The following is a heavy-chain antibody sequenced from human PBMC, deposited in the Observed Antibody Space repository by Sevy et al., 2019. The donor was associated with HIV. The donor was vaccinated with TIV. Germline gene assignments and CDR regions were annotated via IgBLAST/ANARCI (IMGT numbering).Heavy chain of an antibody. Sequence: GGSLRLSCAASGFTFSSYSMNWVRQAPGKGLEWVSSISSSSSYIYYAHSVKGRFTISRDNAKNSLYLQMNSLRAEDTAVYYCARDSYDSSGYYSQFDYWGQGTLVTVSS. CDR2: ISSSSSYI. CDR3: ARDSYDSSGYYSQFDY. V-gene: IGHV3-21*01. J-gene: IGHJ4*02. CDR1: GFTFSSYS. D-gene: IGHD3-22*01.